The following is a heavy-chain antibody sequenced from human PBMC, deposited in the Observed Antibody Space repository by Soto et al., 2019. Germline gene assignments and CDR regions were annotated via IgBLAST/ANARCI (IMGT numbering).Heavy chain of an antibody. V-gene: IGHV3-23*01. D-gene: IGHD3-22*01. J-gene: IGHJ6*02. Sequence: PGGSLRLSCAASGFTFSSYAMSWVRQTPGKGLEWVSAISGSGGSTYYADSVKGRFTISRDNSKNTLYLQMNSLRAEDTAVYYCAKDNNYYDSSGYYGLWYYYYGMDVWGQGTTVTVS. CDR2: ISGSGGST. CDR1: GFTFSSYA. CDR3: AKDNNYYDSSGYYGLWYYYYGMDV.